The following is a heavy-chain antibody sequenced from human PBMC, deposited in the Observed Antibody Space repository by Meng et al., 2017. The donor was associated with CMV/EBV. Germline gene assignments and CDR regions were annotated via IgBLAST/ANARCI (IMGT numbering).Heavy chain of an antibody. CDR2: ISAYNGNK. CDR1: GYTFTSNG. J-gene: IGHJ4*02. Sequence: VQRGQSGGEVKMPGASGKASCKAAGYTFTSNGISWVRQAPGQGLEWMGWISAYNGNKNYAQKIKGRVTMATDTSTSTAYMELRSLRSDDTAVYYCARAWVGEEYYFDYWGQGTLVTVSS. CDR3: ARAWVGEEYYFDY. D-gene: IGHD3-10*01. V-gene: IGHV1-18*01.